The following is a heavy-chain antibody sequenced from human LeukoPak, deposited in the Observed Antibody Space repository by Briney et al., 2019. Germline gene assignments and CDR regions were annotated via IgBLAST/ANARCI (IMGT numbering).Heavy chain of an antibody. D-gene: IGHD6-19*01. CDR3: ARGGSGWSEYFQH. Sequence: SETLSLTCTVSGGSISSYYWSWIRQPPGKGLEWIGYIYYNGDTNYNPSLKSRVTVSVDTSKNQFSLKLSSVTAADTAVYYCARGGSGWSEYFQHWGQGTLVTVSS. CDR1: GGSISSYY. V-gene: IGHV4-59*01. CDR2: IYYNGDT. J-gene: IGHJ1*01.